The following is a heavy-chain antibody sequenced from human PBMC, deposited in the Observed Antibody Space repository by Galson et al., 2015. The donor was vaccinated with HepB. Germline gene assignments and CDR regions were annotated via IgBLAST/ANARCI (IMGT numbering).Heavy chain of an antibody. CDR3: ARDRGESDIVVVPAEKYYYYYGMDV. Sequence: SVKVSCKASGYTFTSYGISWVRQAPGQGLEWMGWISAYNGNTNYAQKLQGRVTMTTDTSTSTAYMELRSLRSDDTAVYYCARDRGESDIVVVPAEKYYYYYGMDVWGQGTTVTVSS. CDR1: GYTFTSYG. D-gene: IGHD2-2*01. J-gene: IGHJ6*02. V-gene: IGHV1-18*01. CDR2: ISAYNGNT.